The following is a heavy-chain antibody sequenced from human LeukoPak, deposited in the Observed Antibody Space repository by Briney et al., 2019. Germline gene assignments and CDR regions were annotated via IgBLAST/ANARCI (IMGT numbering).Heavy chain of an antibody. CDR2: ISGSGGST. V-gene: IGHV3-23*01. CDR1: GFTFSSYA. Sequence: HPGGSLRLSCAASGFTFSSYAMSWDRQAPGKGLEWVSAISGSGGSTYYADSVKGRFTISRDNSKNTLYLQMNSLRAEDTAVYYCAKDRPSNYALDYYYYYGMDVWGQGTTVTVSS. J-gene: IGHJ6*02. CDR3: AKDRPSNYALDYYYYYGMDV. D-gene: IGHD1-7*01.